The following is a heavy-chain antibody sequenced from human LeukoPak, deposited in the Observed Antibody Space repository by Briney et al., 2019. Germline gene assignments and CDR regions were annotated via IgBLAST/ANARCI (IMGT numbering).Heavy chain of an antibody. D-gene: IGHD3-10*01. V-gene: IGHV1-69*06. CDR2: IIPIFGTA. CDR3: ARGGLGSGSYAFDI. J-gene: IGHJ3*02. CDR1: GGSFSSYA. Sequence: SVTVPCMASGGSFSSYAISRVRQAPRQGLEWMGGIIPIFGTANYAQKFQGRVTITADKSTSTAHMELSSLRSEDTAVYYCARGGLGSGSYAFDIWGQGIMVTVSS.